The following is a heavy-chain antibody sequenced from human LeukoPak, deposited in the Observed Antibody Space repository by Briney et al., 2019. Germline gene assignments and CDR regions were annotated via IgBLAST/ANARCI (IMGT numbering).Heavy chain of an antibody. V-gene: IGHV4-34*01. J-gene: IGHJ4*02. CDR1: GLSFSGYY. CDR3: ARGSYDYVWGSYRSYYFDY. CDR2: INHSGST. Sequence: PSETLSLTCAVYGLSFSGYYWSWIRQPPGKGLEWIGEINHSGSTNYNPSLKSRFTISVDTSKNQFSLKLSSVTAADTAVYYCARGSYDYVWGSYRSYYFDYWGQGTLVTVSS. D-gene: IGHD3-16*02.